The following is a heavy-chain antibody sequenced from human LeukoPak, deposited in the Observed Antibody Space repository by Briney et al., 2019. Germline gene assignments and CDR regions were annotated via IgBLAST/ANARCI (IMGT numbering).Heavy chain of an antibody. CDR1: GFTFSSYA. CDR3: AKSNGAWAFDI. V-gene: IGHV3-23*01. CDR2: VSGIGGST. J-gene: IGHJ3*02. D-gene: IGHD2-8*01. Sequence: PSGGSLRLSCAASGFTFSSYAISWVRPAPAKGLEWVSAVSGIGGSTYYEDSLKGRFTISRDNSKNTLYLQMNSLRAEDTAVYYCAKSNGAWAFDIWGQGTMVTVSS.